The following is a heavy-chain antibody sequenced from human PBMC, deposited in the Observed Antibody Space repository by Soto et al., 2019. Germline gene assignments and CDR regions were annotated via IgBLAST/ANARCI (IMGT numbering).Heavy chain of an antibody. D-gene: IGHD2-2*01. V-gene: IGHV4-34*01. CDR3: ARRPLLGYCSSTSCYYYYYMDV. J-gene: IGHJ6*03. Sequence: SESLSLTCAVYGGSFSDYYWTWIRQPPGKGLEWIGEINHSGRTNYNPSLKSRVTISVDTSRNQLSLKLSSVTAADTAVYYCARRPLLGYCSSTSCYYYYYMDVWGKGTTVTVSS. CDR2: INHSGRT. CDR1: GGSFSDYY.